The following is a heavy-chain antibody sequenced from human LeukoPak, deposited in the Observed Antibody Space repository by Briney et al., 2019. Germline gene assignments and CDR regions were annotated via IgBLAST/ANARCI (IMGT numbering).Heavy chain of an antibody. CDR2: ISGSGGST. Sequence: GGSLRLSCAASGFTFSDYYMSWIRQAPGKGLEWVSGISGSGGSTYYADSVKGRFTISRDNSKNTLYLQMNSLRAEDTAVYYCASYAYGSVPPGDYFDYWGQGTLVTVSS. J-gene: IGHJ4*02. CDR3: ASYAYGSVPPGDYFDY. D-gene: IGHD3-10*01. V-gene: IGHV3-23*01. CDR1: GFTFSDYY.